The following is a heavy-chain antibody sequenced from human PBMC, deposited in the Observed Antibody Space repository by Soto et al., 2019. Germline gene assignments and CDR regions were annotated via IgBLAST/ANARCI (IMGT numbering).Heavy chain of an antibody. J-gene: IGHJ4*02. CDR1: GFTFSNYG. V-gene: IGHV3-33*08. D-gene: IGHD3-22*01. Sequence: PGGSLRLSCAASGFTFSNYGMHWVRQAPGKGPEWVAVISHDGSNIFYADSVKGRFTISRDNSKSTLFLQMNSLRGDDTAIYYCAKPISGYYAPSDHWGQGTQVTVSS. CDR3: AKPISGYYAPSDH. CDR2: ISHDGSNI.